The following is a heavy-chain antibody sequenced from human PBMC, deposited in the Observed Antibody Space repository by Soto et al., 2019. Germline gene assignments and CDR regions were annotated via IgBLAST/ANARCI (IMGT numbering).Heavy chain of an antibody. CDR3: GRGEDFWRGMDV. V-gene: IGHV1-3*01. Sequence: QVQLVQSGAEVKKPGASVKVSCKASGYTFTSYAMHWVRQDPGQRLAWMGGLNAGNGNTKYAQKFQGRVTITRATWARTAGMEMTRPGSEDTDGYYCGRGEDFWRGMDVWGQGTTVTVSS. CDR1: GYTFTSYA. D-gene: IGHD3-3*01. CDR2: LNAGNGNT. J-gene: IGHJ6*02.